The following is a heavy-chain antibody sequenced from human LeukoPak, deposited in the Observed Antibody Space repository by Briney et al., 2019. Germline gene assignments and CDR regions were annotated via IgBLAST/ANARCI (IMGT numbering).Heavy chain of an antibody. Sequence: SETLSLTCTVSGYSISSGYYWGWIRQPPGKGLKWIGSISHSGSTYYNPSLKSRVTISVDTSKNQFSLKLSSVTAADTAVYYCAVGYCSGGSCYLDYWGQGTLVTVSS. CDR3: AVGYCSGGSCYLDY. J-gene: IGHJ4*02. CDR1: GYSISSGYY. D-gene: IGHD2-15*01. CDR2: ISHSGST. V-gene: IGHV4-38-2*02.